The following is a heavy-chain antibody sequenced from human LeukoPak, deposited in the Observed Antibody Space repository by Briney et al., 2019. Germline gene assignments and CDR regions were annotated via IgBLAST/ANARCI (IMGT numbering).Heavy chain of an antibody. J-gene: IGHJ4*02. Sequence: SETLSLTCAVYGGSFSGYYWGWIRQPPGKGLEWIGSIYYSGSTYYSGSTNYNPSLKSRVTISVDTSKNQFSLKLTSVTAADTAVYYCAAGSSWYSLDYWGQGTLVTVSS. CDR1: GGSFSGYY. CDR2: IYYSGSTYYSGST. V-gene: IGHV4-34*01. CDR3: AAGSSWYSLDY. D-gene: IGHD6-13*01.